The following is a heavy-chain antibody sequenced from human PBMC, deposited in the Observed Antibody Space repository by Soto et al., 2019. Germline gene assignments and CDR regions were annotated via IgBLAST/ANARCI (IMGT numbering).Heavy chain of an antibody. V-gene: IGHV5-10-1*01. CDR2: IDPSDSYT. Sequence: LKGAGRGSGCSCTSNWISWVRQMPGKGLEWMGRIDPSDSYTNYSPSFQGHVTISADKSISTAYLQWSSLKASDTAMYYCARRERWLQAKETWGQGSLVTGSS. CDR3: ARRERWLQAKET. D-gene: IGHD5-12*01. CDR1: GCSCTSNW. J-gene: IGHJ4*02.